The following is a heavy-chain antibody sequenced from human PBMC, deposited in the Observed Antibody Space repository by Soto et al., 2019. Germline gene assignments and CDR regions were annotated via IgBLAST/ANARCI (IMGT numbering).Heavy chain of an antibody. CDR3: ATSNWFDP. CDR1: GGSISGYY. Sequence: SETLSLTCTVSGGSISGYYWSWIRQPPGKGLEWIASIYYSGSTYSNPSLTSRVTISVDTSKNQFSLKLSSVTAADTAVYYCATSNWFDPWGQGTLVTVSS. D-gene: IGHD2-2*01. CDR2: IYYSGST. J-gene: IGHJ5*02. V-gene: IGHV4-59*04.